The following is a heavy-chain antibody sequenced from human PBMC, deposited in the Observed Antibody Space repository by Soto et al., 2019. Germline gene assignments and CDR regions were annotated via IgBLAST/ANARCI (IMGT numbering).Heavy chain of an antibody. J-gene: IGHJ4*02. D-gene: IGHD1-26*01. CDR2: INAGNGNT. V-gene: IGHV1-3*01. CDR3: ARGLGLYYFDY. CDR1: GYTFTSYA. Sequence: ASVKVPCKASGYTFTSYAMHWVRQAPGQRLEWMGWINAGNGNTKYSQKFQGRVTITRDTSASTAYMELSSLRSEGTAVYYCARGLGLYYFDYWGQGTLVTVSS.